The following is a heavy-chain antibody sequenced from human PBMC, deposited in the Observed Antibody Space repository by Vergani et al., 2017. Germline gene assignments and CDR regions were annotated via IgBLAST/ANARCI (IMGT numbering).Heavy chain of an antibody. J-gene: IGHJ4*02. Sequence: QVQLVESGGGVVQPGRSLRLSCAASGFTFSSYGMHWVRQAPGKGLEWVAVISYDGSNKYYADSVKGRFTISRDNSKNTLYLQMNSLRAEDTAVYYCAKDGSDSSSAPKSRIDYWGQGTLVTVSS. CDR3: AKDGSDSSSAPKSRIDY. CDR1: GFTFSSYG. D-gene: IGHD6-6*01. CDR2: ISYDGSNK. V-gene: IGHV3-30*18.